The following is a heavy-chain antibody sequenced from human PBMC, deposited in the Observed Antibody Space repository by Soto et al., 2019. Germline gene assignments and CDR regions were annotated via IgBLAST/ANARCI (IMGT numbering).Heavy chain of an antibody. Sequence: SETLSLTCTVSGGSISSSSYYWGWIRQPPGKGLEWIGSIYYSGSTYYNPSLKSRVTISVDTSKNQFSLKLSSVTAADTAVYYCAITGTIEQFLGYYYYMDVWGKGTTVTVSS. D-gene: IGHD1-7*01. CDR3: AITGTIEQFLGYYYYMDV. CDR1: GGSISSSSYY. CDR2: IYYSGST. V-gene: IGHV4-39*01. J-gene: IGHJ6*03.